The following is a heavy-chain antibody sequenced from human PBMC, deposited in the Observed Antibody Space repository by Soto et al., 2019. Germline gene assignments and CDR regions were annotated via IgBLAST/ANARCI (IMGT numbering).Heavy chain of an antibody. Sequence: GGSLRLSCAASGFTFRSYAISWVRQAPGKGLEWVSGISGSGDKTYFADSVKGRFTISRDNSKNTLYLRMYSLRAEDTAVYYCAKGGGRYPSHYYGMDVWGQGTTVTVSS. CDR2: ISGSGDKT. V-gene: IGHV3-23*01. CDR1: GFTFRSYA. CDR3: AKGGGRYPSHYYGMDV. D-gene: IGHD1-26*01. J-gene: IGHJ6*02.